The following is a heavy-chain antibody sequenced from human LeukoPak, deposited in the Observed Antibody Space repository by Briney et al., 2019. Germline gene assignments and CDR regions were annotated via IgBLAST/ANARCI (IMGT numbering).Heavy chain of an antibody. CDR3: AKDPFIEMVRGVFFI. Sequence: GGSLRLSCAASGFTFSSYWMSWVRQAPGKGLEWVANIKQDGSEKYYVDSVKGRFTISRDNSKNTLYLQMNSLRAEDTAVYYCAKDPFIEMVRGVFFIWGQGTMVTVSS. CDR1: GFTFSSYW. CDR2: IKQDGSEK. D-gene: IGHD3-10*01. V-gene: IGHV3-7*03. J-gene: IGHJ3*02.